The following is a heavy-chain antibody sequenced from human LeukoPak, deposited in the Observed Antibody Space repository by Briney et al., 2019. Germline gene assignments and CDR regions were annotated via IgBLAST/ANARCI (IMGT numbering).Heavy chain of an antibody. D-gene: IGHD7-27*01. CDR1: GFTFSNYA. CDR3: ATETGGHDAFDI. CDR2: ISGSGGST. V-gene: IGHV3-23*01. Sequence: QSGGSLRLSCAASGFTFSNYAMSWVRQAPGKGLEWVSGISGSGGSTYYADSVKGRFTISRDNSKNTLYLQMNSLRAEDTAVYYCATETGGHDAFDIWGQGTMVTVSS. J-gene: IGHJ3*02.